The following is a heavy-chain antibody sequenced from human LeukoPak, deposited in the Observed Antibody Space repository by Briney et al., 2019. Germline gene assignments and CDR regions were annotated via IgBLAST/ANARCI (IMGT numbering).Heavy chain of an antibody. J-gene: IGHJ4*02. CDR3: VKGGISAPMDY. D-gene: IGHD2-2*01. V-gene: IGHV3-23*01. CDR2: ITGSGGTT. Sequence: GGSLRLSCTASGFTFSNYIMSWVRQAPGKGLERVSGITGSGGTTYHADSVKGRFTISRDNSKNTLYLQMNSLRAEDTAVYYCVKGGISAPMDYWGQGTLVTVSS. CDR1: GFTFSNYI.